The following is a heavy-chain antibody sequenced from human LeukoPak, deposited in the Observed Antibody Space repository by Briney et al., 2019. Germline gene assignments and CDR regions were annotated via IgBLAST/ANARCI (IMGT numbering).Heavy chain of an antibody. CDR2: INSNTGGT. CDR3: ARGGGSMGVTYGLWYFDL. J-gene: IGHJ2*01. V-gene: IGHV1-2*02. CDR1: GYTFTYHY. Sequence: GAPVKVSCKACGYTFTYHYMHWVRQAPGQGLEWMGWINSNTGGTNYAQKFQGRVTMTRDTSISTAYMELSRLRSDDTAVYDCARGGGSMGVTYGLWYFDLWGRGTLVTVSS. D-gene: IGHD3-10*01.